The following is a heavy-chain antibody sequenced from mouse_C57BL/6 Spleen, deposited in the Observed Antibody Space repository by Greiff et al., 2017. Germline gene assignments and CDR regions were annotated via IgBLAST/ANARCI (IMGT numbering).Heavy chain of an antibody. CDR1: GYTFTDYN. CDR2: INPNNGGT. J-gene: IGHJ4*01. D-gene: IGHD1-1*01. V-gene: IGHV1-18*01. Sequence: VQLQQSGPELVKPGASVKIPCKASGYTFTDYNMDWVKQSHGKSLEWIGDINPNNGGTIYNQKFKGKATLTVDKSASTAYMELRSLTSEDTAVYYCARMGLITTSMDYWGQGTSVTVSS. CDR3: ARMGLITTSMDY.